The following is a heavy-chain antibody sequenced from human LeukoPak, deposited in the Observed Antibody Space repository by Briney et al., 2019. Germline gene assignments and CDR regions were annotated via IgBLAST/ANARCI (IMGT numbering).Heavy chain of an antibody. V-gene: IGHV4-59*11. J-gene: IGHJ4*02. CDR3: ARGGVAAKYYFDY. CDR1: GGSISPLY. CDR2: IYYGGTT. Sequence: SETLSLTCTVSGGSISPLYWGWIRQPPGKGLEFIGYIYYGGTTNYNPSLRRRVTLSVDTSKIQFSLKLSSVTAADTAVYYCARGGVAAKYYFDYWGPGTLVTVSS. D-gene: IGHD3-10*01.